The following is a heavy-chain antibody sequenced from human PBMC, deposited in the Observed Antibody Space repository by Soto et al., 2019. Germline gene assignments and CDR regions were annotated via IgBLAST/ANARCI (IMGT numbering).Heavy chain of an antibody. D-gene: IGHD6-19*01. CDR3: ARHEAPSGWYFDY. CDR1: GGSIISGCYY. J-gene: IGHJ4*02. CDR2: IYYSGST. Sequence: PSETLSLTCTVSGGSIISGCYYWCWIRQPPGKGLEWIGSIYYSGSTYYNPSLKSRVTISVDTSKNQFSLKLSSVTAADTAVYYCARHEAPSGWYFDYWGQGTLVT. V-gene: IGHV4-39*01.